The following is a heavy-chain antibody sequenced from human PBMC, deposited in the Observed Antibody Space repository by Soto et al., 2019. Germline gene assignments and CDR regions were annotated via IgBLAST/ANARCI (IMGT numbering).Heavy chain of an antibody. D-gene: IGHD2-21*01. Sequence: VSSVSGSSGYIYYADSVKGRFTISRDNAKNSLFLQMVRLRAEDTAVYYCARDQVLGVEAFDVWGQGTMVTVSS. CDR3: ARDQVLGVEAFDV. J-gene: IGHJ3*01. V-gene: IGHV3-21*06. CDR2: VSGSSGYI.